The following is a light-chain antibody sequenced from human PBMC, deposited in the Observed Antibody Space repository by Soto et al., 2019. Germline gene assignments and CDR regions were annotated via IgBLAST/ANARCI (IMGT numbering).Light chain of an antibody. CDR2: DAS. Sequence: DIQMTQSLSTLSASVGARATFTCRASRPINIYLAWYQQKPGKAPKLLIYDASSLESGVPSRFSGSGSGTEFTLTISSLQPDDFATYYCQQYATYWTFGQGTKVEIK. CDR3: QQYATYWT. CDR1: RPINIY. V-gene: IGKV1-5*01. J-gene: IGKJ1*01.